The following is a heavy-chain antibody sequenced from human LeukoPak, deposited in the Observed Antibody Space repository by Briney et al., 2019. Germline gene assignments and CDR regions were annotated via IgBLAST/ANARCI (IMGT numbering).Heavy chain of an antibody. CDR1: GFTFSSYA. J-gene: IGHJ4*02. CDR2: ISYDGSNK. CDR3: ARGHDILTGYSIWGGYYFDY. V-gene: IGHV3-30-3*01. Sequence: GSLRLSCAASGFTFSSYAMHWVRQAPGKGLEWVAVISYDGSNKYYADSVKGRFTISRDNSKNTLYLQMNSLRAEDTAVYYCARGHDILTGYSIWGGYYFDYWGQGTLVTVSS. D-gene: IGHD3-9*01.